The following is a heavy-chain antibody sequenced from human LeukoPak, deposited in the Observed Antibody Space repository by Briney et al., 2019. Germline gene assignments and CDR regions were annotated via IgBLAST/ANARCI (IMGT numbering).Heavy chain of an antibody. Sequence: GASVKVSCKASGYTFTSYYMHWVRQAPGEGLEWMGKINPSGDSTNYAQKFQGRVTMTTDTSTSTVYMAMSSLRSEDTAVYYCAKSGLNRFDYWGQGTLVTVSS. J-gene: IGHJ4*02. CDR3: AKSGLNRFDY. CDR2: INPSGDST. CDR1: GYTFTSYY. D-gene: IGHD2-15*01. V-gene: IGHV1-46*01.